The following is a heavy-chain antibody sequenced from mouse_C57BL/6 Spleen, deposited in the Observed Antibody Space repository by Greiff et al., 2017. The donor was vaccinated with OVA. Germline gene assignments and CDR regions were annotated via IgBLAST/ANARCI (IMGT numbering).Heavy chain of an antibody. J-gene: IGHJ3*01. CDR2: INPNNGGT. Sequence: VQLQQSGPELVKPGASVKISCKASGYTFTDYYMNWVKQSHGQSLEWIGDINPNNGGTSYNQKFKGKATLTVDKSSSTAYMELRSLTSEDSAVYYCARPSDFPFAYWGQGTLVTVSA. CDR3: ARPSDFPFAY. CDR1: GYTFTDYY. V-gene: IGHV1-26*01. D-gene: IGHD6-1*01.